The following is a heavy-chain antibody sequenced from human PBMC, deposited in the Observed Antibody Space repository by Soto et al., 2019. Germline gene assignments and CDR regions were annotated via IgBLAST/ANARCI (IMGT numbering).Heavy chain of an antibody. D-gene: IGHD3-10*02. CDR2: INPSGGST. CDR1: GYTFSNYY. Sequence: ASVKVSCKASGYTFSNYYMHWVRQVPGQGLEWMGTINPSGGSTSYAQKFQGRINLTRKTSTGTVYMELRSLKSEDTAMYYCAINEGRDVSTFDYWGQGTLVTVSS. J-gene: IGHJ4*02. CDR3: AINEGRDVSTFDY. V-gene: IGHV1-46*01.